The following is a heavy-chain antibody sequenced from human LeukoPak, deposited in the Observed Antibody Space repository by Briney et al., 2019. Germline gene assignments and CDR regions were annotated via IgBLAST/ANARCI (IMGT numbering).Heavy chain of an antibody. V-gene: IGHV3-23*01. CDR3: LRGAWGPDY. CDR1: GFIFSDSA. CDR2: ITSGFST. Sequence: GGSLRLSCAAYGFIFSDSAMTWVRQAPGKGLEWVSSITSGFSTYYADSVKGRLTISRDNSKDTLNLQMNSLRPEDTAVYYCLRGAWGPDYWGQGTLVTVSS. D-gene: IGHD1-26*01. J-gene: IGHJ4*02.